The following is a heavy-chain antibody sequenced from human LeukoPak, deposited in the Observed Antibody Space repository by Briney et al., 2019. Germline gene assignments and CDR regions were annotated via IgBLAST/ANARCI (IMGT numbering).Heavy chain of an antibody. J-gene: IGHJ1*01. Sequence: GGSLRLSCSASGFTFSSYAMHWVRQAPGKGLEYVSAISSNGDSTYYADSVKGRFTISRDNSKNTLYLQMNSLRAEDTAVYYCASGSGSYVYFQHWGQGTLVTVSS. D-gene: IGHD3-10*01. V-gene: IGHV3-64*04. CDR2: ISSNGDST. CDR3: ASGSGSYVYFQH. CDR1: GFTFSSYA.